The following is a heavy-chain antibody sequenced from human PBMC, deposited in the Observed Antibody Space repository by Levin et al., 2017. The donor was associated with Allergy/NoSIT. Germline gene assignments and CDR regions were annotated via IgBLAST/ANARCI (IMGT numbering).Heavy chain of an antibody. CDR2: IYYSGST. CDR1: GGSISSGDYY. V-gene: IGHV4-30-4*01. D-gene: IGHD6-13*01. CDR3: ARAGSWLIDY. Sequence: LRLSCTVSGGSISSGDYYWSWIRQPPGKGLEWIGYIYYSGSTYYNPSLKSRVTISVDTSKNQFSLKLSSVTAADTAVYYCARAGSWLIDYWGQGTLVTVSS. J-gene: IGHJ4*02.